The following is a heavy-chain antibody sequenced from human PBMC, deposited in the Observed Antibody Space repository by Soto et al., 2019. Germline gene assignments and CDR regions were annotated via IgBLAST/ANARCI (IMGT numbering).Heavy chain of an antibody. V-gene: IGHV3-66*04. Sequence: EVQLVESGGGLVQPGGSLRLSCAASGFTVSSNYISWVRQAPGKGLEWVSVIYSGGSAYYADSVKGRFTISRDNSKTTLYLQMNSLRAEDTAVYYCARHGYSYGGGYFDYWGQGTMVTVSS. J-gene: IGHJ4*02. CDR2: IYSGGSA. D-gene: IGHD5-18*01. CDR1: GFTVSSNY. CDR3: ARHGYSYGGGYFDY.